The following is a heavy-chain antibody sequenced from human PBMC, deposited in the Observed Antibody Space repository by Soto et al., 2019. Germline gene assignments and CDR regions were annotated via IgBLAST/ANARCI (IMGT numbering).Heavy chain of an antibody. CDR2: IYWDDDK. Sequence: SGPTLVNPTQTLTLTCTFSGFSLSTSGVGVGWIRQPPGKALEWLALIYWDDDKRYSPSLKRGLTITKDTSKNQLFFTMTNMDPVDTATYYCAHTVLRYFDWLLYWPSDSTPSMDVWGQGTTVTVSS. V-gene: IGHV2-5*02. CDR3: AHTVLRYFDWLLYWPSDSTPSMDV. D-gene: IGHD3-9*01. CDR1: GFSLSTSGVG. J-gene: IGHJ6*02.